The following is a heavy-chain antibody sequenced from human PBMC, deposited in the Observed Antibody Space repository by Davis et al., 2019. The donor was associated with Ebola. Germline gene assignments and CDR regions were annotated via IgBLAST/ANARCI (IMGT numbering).Heavy chain of an antibody. Sequence: MPSETLSLTCTVSGGSISSSSYYWNWIRQAPGKGLEWIGDIYYSGSTNYNPSLKSRVTISVDTSKNQFSLKLNSVTAADTAVYYCARVNTAMVPPEIDYWGQGTLVTVSS. CDR1: GGSISSSSYY. J-gene: IGHJ4*02. CDR2: IYYSGST. CDR3: ARVNTAMVPPEIDY. V-gene: IGHV4-61*01. D-gene: IGHD5-18*01.